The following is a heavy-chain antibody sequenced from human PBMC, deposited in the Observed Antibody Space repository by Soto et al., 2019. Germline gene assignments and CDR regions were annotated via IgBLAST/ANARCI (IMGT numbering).Heavy chain of an antibody. Sequence: PGGSLRLSCAASGFTFSVYGMHWVRQAPGKGLEWVAVISYDGRNIYYADSVKGRFTISRDNSKNTLYLQMNNLRAEDTAIYYCTKDKDDKVWGSYRHEFDYCGQGALVTVYS. J-gene: IGHJ4*02. CDR1: GFTFSVYG. CDR2: ISYDGRNI. D-gene: IGHD3-16*02. V-gene: IGHV3-30*18. CDR3: TKDKDDKVWGSYRHEFDY.